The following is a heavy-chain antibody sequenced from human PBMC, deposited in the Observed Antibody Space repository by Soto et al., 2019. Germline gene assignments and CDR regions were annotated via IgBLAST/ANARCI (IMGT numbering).Heavy chain of an antibody. CDR1: RFTFSGYW. Sequence: GGSLRLSCAASRFTFSGYWMSWVRQAPGKGLEWVANIKQDGSEKYYVDSVKGRFTISRDNAKNSLYLQMNSLRAEDTAVYYCARGLNWFDPWGQGTLVTVSS. CDR3: ARGLNWFDP. V-gene: IGHV3-7*04. CDR2: IKQDGSEK. J-gene: IGHJ5*02.